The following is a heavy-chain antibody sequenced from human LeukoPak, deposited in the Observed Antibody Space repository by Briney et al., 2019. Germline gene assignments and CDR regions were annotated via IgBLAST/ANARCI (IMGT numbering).Heavy chain of an antibody. J-gene: IGHJ3*02. V-gene: IGHV4-59*01. CDR1: GGSISSYY. Sequence: KASETLSLTCTVSGGSISSYYWSWIRQPPGKGLEWIGYIYYSGSTNYNPSLKSRVTISVDTSKNQFSLKLSSVTAADTAVYYCARIPPTYYYDSSGLNAFDIWGQGTMVTVSS. D-gene: IGHD3-22*01. CDR3: ARIPPTYYYDSSGLNAFDI. CDR2: IYYSGST.